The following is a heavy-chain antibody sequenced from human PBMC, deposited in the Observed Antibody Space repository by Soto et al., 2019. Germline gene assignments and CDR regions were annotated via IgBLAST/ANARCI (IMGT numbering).Heavy chain of an antibody. V-gene: IGHV4-4*07. J-gene: IGHJ4*02. Sequence: SETLSLTGTVSGGSISSYYWSWIRQPAGKGLEWIGRIYTSGSTNYNPSLKSRVTMSVDTSKNQFSLKLSSVTAADTAVYYCARGLAYYYDSSGYYPWYYFDYWGQGTLVTVSS. CDR3: ARGLAYYYDSSGYYPWYYFDY. D-gene: IGHD3-22*01. CDR1: GGSISSYY. CDR2: IYTSGST.